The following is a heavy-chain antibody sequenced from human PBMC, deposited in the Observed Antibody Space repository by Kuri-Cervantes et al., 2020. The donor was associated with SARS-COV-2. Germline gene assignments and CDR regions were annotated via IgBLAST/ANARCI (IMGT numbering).Heavy chain of an antibody. V-gene: IGHV3-30-3*01. D-gene: IGHD6-13*01. CDR3: ARGQQLIDY. CDR2: ISYDGSNK. J-gene: IGHJ4*02. Sequence: LSLTCAASGFTFSSYAMHWVHQAPGKGLEWVAVISYDGSNKYYADSVKGRFTISRDNSKNTLYLQMNSLRAEDTAVYYCARGQQLIDYWGQGTLVTVSS. CDR1: GFTFSSYA.